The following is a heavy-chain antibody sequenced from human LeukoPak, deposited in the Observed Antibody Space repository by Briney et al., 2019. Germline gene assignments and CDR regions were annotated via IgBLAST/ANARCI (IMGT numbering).Heavy chain of an antibody. J-gene: IGHJ4*02. CDR2: ISSSSSTI. Sequence: GGSLRLSCAASGFTFSSYSMNWVRQAPGKGLEWVSYISSSSSTIYYADSVKGRFTISRDNAKNSLYLQMNSLRAEDTAVYYCARDLSYSSGWHEAYWGQGTLVTVSS. D-gene: IGHD6-19*01. CDR1: GFTFSSYS. V-gene: IGHV3-48*01. CDR3: ARDLSYSSGWHEAY.